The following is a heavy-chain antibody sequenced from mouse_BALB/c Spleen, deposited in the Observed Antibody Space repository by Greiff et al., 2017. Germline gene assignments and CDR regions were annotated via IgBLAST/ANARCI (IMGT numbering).Heavy chain of an antibody. CDR1: GFTFTNYW. J-gene: IGHJ4*01. CDR2: IYPGGGYT. V-gene: IGHV1-63*02. Sequence: QVQLQQSGAELVRPGTSVKLSCTASGFTFTNYWLGWVKQRPGHGLEWIGDIYPGGGYTNYNEKFQGKATLTADTSSSTAYMQLSSLTSEDSAVYFYARDYGSSNVCYAMDYWGQGTSVTVSA. CDR3: ARDYGSSNVCYAMDY. D-gene: IGHD1-1*01.